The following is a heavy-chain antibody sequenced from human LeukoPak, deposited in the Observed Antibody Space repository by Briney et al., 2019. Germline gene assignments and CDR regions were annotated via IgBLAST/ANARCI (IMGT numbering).Heavy chain of an antibody. CDR3: ARETFIAAAGRYNWFDP. CDR1: GYTFTGYC. V-gene: IGHV1-2*02. Sequence: ASVKVSCKASGYTFTGYCMHWVRQAPGQGLEWMGWINPNSGGTNYAQKFQGRVTMTRDTSISTAYMELSRLRSDDTAVYYCARETFIAAAGRYNWFDPWGQGTLVTVSS. J-gene: IGHJ5*02. CDR2: INPNSGGT. D-gene: IGHD6-13*01.